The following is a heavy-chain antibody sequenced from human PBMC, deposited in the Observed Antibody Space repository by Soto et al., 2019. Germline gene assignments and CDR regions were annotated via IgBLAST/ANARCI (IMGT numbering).Heavy chain of an antibody. CDR3: ARQGEHSSSYFFDS. CDR2: VCYLGTT. Sequence: SETLSLTFTFSGDSIDTSSYCWGWIRQPPGKGLEWIGSVCYLGTTYYNPSRKIRLTISVDTCKRQFSLKLSSVTAADTAVFYCARQGEHSSSYFFDSWGQGTLVTVSS. J-gene: IGHJ4*02. CDR1: GDSIDTSSYC. V-gene: IGHV4-39*01. D-gene: IGHD6-6*01.